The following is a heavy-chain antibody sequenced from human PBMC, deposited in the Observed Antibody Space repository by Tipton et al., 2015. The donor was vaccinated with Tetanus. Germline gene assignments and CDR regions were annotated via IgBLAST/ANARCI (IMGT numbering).Heavy chain of an antibody. CDR2: ISYSGSS. J-gene: IGHJ5*02. V-gene: IGHV4-31*03. D-gene: IGHD2-8*01. CDR1: GGSISSGSYY. Sequence: TLSLTCTVSGGSISSGSYYWSWIRQHPGRGLEWIGYISYSGSSHDSPSLKRRVTMSADTSKNQFSLKLRSVTAADAAVYYCASLNVGGQRGVRGNWFHPGGLGTLVPVS. CDR3: ASLNVGGQRGVRGNWFHP.